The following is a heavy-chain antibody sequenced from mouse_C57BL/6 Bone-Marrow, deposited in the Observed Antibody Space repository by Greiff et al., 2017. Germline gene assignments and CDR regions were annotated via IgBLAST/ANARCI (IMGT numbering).Heavy chain of an antibody. CDR2: ISSGGSYT. CDR1: GFTFSSYG. D-gene: IGHD3-2*02. CDR3: ARQLRLPYYYAMDY. J-gene: IGHJ4*01. Sequence: DVQLVESGGDLVKPGGSLKLSCAASGFTFSSYGMSWVRQTPDKRLEWVATISSGGSYTYYPDSVKGRFTISRDNAKNTLYLQMSSLKSEDTAMYYCARQLRLPYYYAMDYWGQGTSVTVSS. V-gene: IGHV5-6*01.